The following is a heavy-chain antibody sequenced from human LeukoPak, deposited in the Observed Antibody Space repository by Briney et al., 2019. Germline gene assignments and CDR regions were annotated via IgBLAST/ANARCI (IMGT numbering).Heavy chain of an antibody. V-gene: IGHV6-1*01. CDR2: TWYRSRWYN. Sequence: PSQTLSLTCAISGDSVSSNNAAWHWIRQSSSRGLEWLGRTWYRSRWYNEYAVSVKSRITINPDTSKNQFSLHLNSVTPEDTAVYYCAAGSSGSSHYYFDYWGQGTLVTVSS. CDR1: GDSVSSNNAA. D-gene: IGHD3-10*01. J-gene: IGHJ4*02. CDR3: AAGSSGSSHYYFDY.